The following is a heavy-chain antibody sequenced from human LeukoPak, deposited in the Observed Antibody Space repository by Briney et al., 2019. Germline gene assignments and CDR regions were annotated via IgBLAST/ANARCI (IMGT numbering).Heavy chain of an antibody. CDR1: GFTFSNSA. D-gene: IGHD6-19*01. CDR3: AKGIYSSGWSYFDY. Sequence: GGSLRLSCAASGFTFSNSAMSWVRQAPGKGLEWVSTLSGSGITTYYADSVKGRFTISRDNSRNTLYLQMNSLRAEDAAVYYCAKGIYSSGWSYFDYWGHGTLVTVSS. J-gene: IGHJ4*01. CDR2: LSGSGITT. V-gene: IGHV3-23*01.